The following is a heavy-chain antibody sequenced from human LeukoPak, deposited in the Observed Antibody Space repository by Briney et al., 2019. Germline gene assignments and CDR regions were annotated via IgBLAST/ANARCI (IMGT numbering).Heavy chain of an antibody. J-gene: IGHJ4*02. D-gene: IGHD6-19*01. CDR2: ISGSGGST. CDR1: GFTFSDYY. CDR3: AKAEYSSGWHGSYYFDY. V-gene: IGHV3-23*01. Sequence: GGSLRLSCAASGFTFSDYYMSWVRQAPGKGLEWVSAISGSGGSTYYADSVKGRFTISRDNSKNTLYLQMNSLRAEDTAVDYCAKAEYSSGWHGSYYFDYWGQGTLVTVSS.